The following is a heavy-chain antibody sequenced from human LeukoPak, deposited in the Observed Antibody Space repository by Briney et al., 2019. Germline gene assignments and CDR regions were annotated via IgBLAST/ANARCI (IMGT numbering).Heavy chain of an antibody. CDR1: GASISSGGYS. J-gene: IGHJ4*02. V-gene: IGHV4-30-2*01. Sequence: SQTLSLTCAVSGASISSGGYSWSWIRQPPGKGLEWIGYIYHSGSTYYNPSLKSRVTTSVDRSKNQFSPKLSSVTAADTAVYYCARGGSSILDYWGQGTLVTVSS. CDR3: ARGGSSILDY. CDR2: IYHSGST. D-gene: IGHD1-26*01.